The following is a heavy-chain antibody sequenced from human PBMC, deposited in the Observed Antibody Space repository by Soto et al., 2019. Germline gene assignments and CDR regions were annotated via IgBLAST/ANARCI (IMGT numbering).Heavy chain of an antibody. J-gene: IGHJ4*02. CDR3: ARGPNYYVWSGYYAGEYYFDY. CDR1: GYTFTSYD. Sequence: QVQLVQSGAEVKKPGASVKVSCKASGYTFTSYDINWVRQATGQGLEWMGWMNPNSGNTGYAQKFQSRVTMTRNTSISTAYMALSSLRSEDTAVYYCARGPNYYVWSGYYAGEYYFDYWGQGTLVTVSS. V-gene: IGHV1-8*01. CDR2: MNPNSGNT. D-gene: IGHD3-3*01.